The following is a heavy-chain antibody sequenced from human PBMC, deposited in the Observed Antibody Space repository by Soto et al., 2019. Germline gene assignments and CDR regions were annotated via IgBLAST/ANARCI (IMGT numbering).Heavy chain of an antibody. V-gene: IGHV3-33*08. Sequence: PGGSLRLSCAASGFTFSSYSMNWVRQAPGKGLEWVSYIRYDGSTKYYADSVKGRFTISRDNSKNTLYLQMNSLRAEDTAVYYCARDLQHAIFGVVIPNYYYYYGMDVWGQGTTVTVSS. J-gene: IGHJ6*02. D-gene: IGHD3-3*01. CDR3: ARDLQHAIFGVVIPNYYYYYGMDV. CDR1: GFTFSSYS. CDR2: IRYDGSTK.